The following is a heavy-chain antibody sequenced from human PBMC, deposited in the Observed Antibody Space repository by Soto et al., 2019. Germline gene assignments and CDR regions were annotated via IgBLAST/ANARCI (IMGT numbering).Heavy chain of an antibody. CDR3: ATGRISRYAHGNGYEP. CDR2: LNPNSGVT. V-gene: IGHV1-2*04. J-gene: IGHJ5*02. D-gene: IGHD5-12*01. CDR1: GYTFTGYY. Sequence: ASVKVSFKAAGYTFTGYYLHWVRPAPGQRLEVMGWLNPNSGVTNYAQKFQGWVTMTRDTSISTAYMALSRLRSDDTAAYYCATGRISRYAHGNGYEPWGQGTLVSVSS.